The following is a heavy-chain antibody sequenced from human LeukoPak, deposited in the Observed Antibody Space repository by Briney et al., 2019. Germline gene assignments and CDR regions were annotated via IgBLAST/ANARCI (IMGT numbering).Heavy chain of an antibody. CDR2: IKQDGSEK. Sequence: GGSLRLSCAASGFTFSSYWVSWVRQAPGKGLEWVANIKQDGSEKYYVDSVKGRFTISRDNAKNSLYLQMNSLRAEDTAVYYCARDGYSGYDYVDYWGQGTLVTVSS. D-gene: IGHD5-12*01. V-gene: IGHV3-7*01. CDR3: ARDGYSGYDYVDY. CDR1: GFTFSSYW. J-gene: IGHJ4*02.